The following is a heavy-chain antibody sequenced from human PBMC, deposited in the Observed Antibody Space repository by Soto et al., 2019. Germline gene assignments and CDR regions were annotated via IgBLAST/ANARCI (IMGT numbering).Heavy chain of an antibody. D-gene: IGHD5-18*01. J-gene: IGHJ4*02. CDR3: AKDRPNTAMADY. CDR2: ISYDGSNK. Sequence: LGLSCAASGFTFSSYGMHWVRQAPGKGLEWVAVISYDGSNKYYADSVKGRFTISRDNSKNTLYLQMNSLRAEDTAVYYCAKDRPNTAMADYWGQGTLVTVSS. V-gene: IGHV3-30*18. CDR1: GFTFSSYG.